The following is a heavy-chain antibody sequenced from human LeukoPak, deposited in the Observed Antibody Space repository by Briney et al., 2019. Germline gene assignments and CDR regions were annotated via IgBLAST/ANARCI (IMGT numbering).Heavy chain of an antibody. J-gene: IGHJ4*02. CDR3: AKRAQYCPSSSCLVY. Sequence: SGGSLRLSCAASGFSFSNYAISWVRQAPGKGLEWVSSIGGSCDRIYYLNSVKGRFTISRDNSKKTLYLQMNNLRAEDTAVYFCAKRAQYCPSSSCLVYWGQGTLVAVSS. CDR1: GFSFSNYA. CDR2: IGGSCDRI. D-gene: IGHD2/OR15-2a*01. V-gene: IGHV3-23*01.